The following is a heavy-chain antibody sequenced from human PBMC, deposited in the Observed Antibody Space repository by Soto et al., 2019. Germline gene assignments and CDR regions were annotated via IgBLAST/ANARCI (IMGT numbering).Heavy chain of an antibody. CDR1: GYTFTSYY. D-gene: IGHD2-15*01. CDR3: ARVYCSGGGCYSIDY. V-gene: IGHV1-46*03. J-gene: IGHJ4*02. CDR2: INPSGST. Sequence: QVQLVQSGAEVKKPGASVKVSCKASGYTFTSYYLHWVRQAPGQGLEWMGIINPSGSTTYAQKVQGRVTMTRDTSTSTVYMELSSLRSEDTAVYYCARVYCSGGGCYSIDYWGQGTLVTVSS.